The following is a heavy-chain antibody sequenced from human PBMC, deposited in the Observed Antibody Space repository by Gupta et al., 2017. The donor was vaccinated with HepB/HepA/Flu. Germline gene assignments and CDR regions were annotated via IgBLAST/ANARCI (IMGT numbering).Heavy chain of an antibody. Sequence: EVQLVESGGGLVKPGGSLRLSCAASGFTFSSYSMNWVRQAPGKGLEWVSSISSSSSYIYYADSVKGRFTISRDNAKNSLYLQMNSLRAEDTAVYYCARSVSGSSSFDYWGQGTLVTVSS. D-gene: IGHD3-10*01. CDR3: ARSVSGSSSFDY. V-gene: IGHV3-21*01. J-gene: IGHJ4*02. CDR2: ISSSSSYI. CDR1: GFTFSSYS.